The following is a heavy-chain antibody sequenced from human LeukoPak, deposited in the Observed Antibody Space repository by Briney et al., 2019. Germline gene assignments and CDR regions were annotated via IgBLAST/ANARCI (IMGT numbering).Heavy chain of an antibody. Sequence: SETLSLTCTVSGYSISSGYYWGWIRQSPGKGLEWIGSIYHSGSTYYNPSLKSRVTISVDTSKNQFSLKLSSVTAADTAVYYCARDLEELGIFAYYMDVWGKGTTVTVSS. CDR3: ARDLEELGIFAYYMDV. D-gene: IGHD7-27*01. CDR2: IYHSGST. CDR1: GYSISSGYY. J-gene: IGHJ6*03. V-gene: IGHV4-38-2*02.